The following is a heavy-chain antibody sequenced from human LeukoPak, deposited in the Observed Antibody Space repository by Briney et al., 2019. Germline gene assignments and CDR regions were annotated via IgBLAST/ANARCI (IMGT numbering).Heavy chain of an antibody. J-gene: IGHJ3*02. CDR3: ARPIREIVVGDAFDI. CDR1: GGSFSGYY. CDR2: INHSGST. Sequence: PSETLSLTCAVYGGSFSGYYWSWIRQPPGKGLEWIGEINHSGSTNYNPSLKSRVTISVDTSKNQFSLKLSSVTAADTAVYYCARPIREIVVGDAFDIWGQGTLVTVSS. V-gene: IGHV4-34*01. D-gene: IGHD1-26*01.